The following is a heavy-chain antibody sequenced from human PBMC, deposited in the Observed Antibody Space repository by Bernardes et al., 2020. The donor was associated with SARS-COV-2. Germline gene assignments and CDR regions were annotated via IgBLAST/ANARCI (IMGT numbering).Heavy chain of an antibody. CDR3: ARYYYYDTSGGYYFDY. J-gene: IGHJ4*02. D-gene: IGHD3-22*01. V-gene: IGHV4-59*01. CDR1: GGSISSYY. CDR2: IYNSGST. Sequence: SETLSLTCTVSGGSISSYYWSWIRQPPGQGLEWIGFIYNSGSTNYNPSLKSRVTISVDTSKNQFSLKLSSVTAADTAVYYCARYYYYDTSGGYYFDYWGQGTLVTVSS.